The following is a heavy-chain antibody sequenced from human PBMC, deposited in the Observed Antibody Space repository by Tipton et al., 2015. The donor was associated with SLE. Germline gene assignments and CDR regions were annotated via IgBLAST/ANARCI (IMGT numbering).Heavy chain of an antibody. Sequence: TLSLTCAVYGGSFSGYYGSWIRQPPGKGLEWIGEINHSGSTNYNPSLKSRVTISVDTSKNQFSLKLSSGTAADTVVCYCARGISSGWWSFWGQGNLVTVSS. V-gene: IGHV4-34*01. D-gene: IGHD6-19*01. CDR3: ARGISSGWWSF. CDR2: INHSGST. CDR1: GGSFSGYY. J-gene: IGHJ4*02.